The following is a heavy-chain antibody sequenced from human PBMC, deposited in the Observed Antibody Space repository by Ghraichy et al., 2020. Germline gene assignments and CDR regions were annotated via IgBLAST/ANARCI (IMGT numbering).Heavy chain of an antibody. D-gene: IGHD6-13*01. CDR1: GGSISNYY. Sequence: SETLSLTCTVSGGSISNYYWSWIRQPPGKGLEWIGYIYYIGSTNYNPSLKSRVTISVDTSKNQFSLKLSSVTAADTAVYYCARAPSGGTAAGARYYYYMDVWGKGTTVTVSS. V-gene: IGHV4-59*01. CDR2: IYYIGST. J-gene: IGHJ6*03. CDR3: ARAPSGGTAAGARYYYYMDV.